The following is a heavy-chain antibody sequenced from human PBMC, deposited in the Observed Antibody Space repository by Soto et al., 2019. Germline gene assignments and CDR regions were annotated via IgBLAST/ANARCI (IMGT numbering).Heavy chain of an antibody. J-gene: IGHJ4*02. CDR2: IIPIFGTA. Sequence: SVKVSCKASGGTFSSYAISWVRQAPGQGLEWMGGIIPIFGTANYAQKFQGRVTITADESTSTAYMELSSLRSEDTAVYYCARDQVAYYYDSSGYYYEYWGQGTLVTVSS. V-gene: IGHV1-69*13. CDR1: GGTFSSYA. CDR3: ARDQVAYYYDSSGYYYEY. D-gene: IGHD3-22*01.